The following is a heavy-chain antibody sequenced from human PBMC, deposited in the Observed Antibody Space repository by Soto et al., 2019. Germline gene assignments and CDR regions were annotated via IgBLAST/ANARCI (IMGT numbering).Heavy chain of an antibody. Sequence: QVQLVQSGAEVKKPGASVKVSCKASGDTFTDYYIHWVRQAPGQGLEWMGTVNPSGGHTTYAQHFLGRMTMTRDTSTSTLYMELTSLTSEDTAVYYCARDCAGYSSGWYQRGGFDYWGQGTLVTVSS. CDR1: GDTFTDYY. V-gene: IGHV1-46*01. D-gene: IGHD6-19*01. CDR3: ARDCAGYSSGWYQRGGFDY. J-gene: IGHJ4*02. CDR2: VNPSGGHT.